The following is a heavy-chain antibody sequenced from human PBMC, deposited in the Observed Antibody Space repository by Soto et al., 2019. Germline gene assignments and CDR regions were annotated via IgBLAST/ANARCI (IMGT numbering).Heavy chain of an antibody. CDR2: IIPTFGTP. J-gene: IGHJ6*02. CDR1: GDTFSRYA. CDR3: ARVAYGDYGVDV. Sequence: QVQLVQSGAEVQKPGSSVKVSCKASGDTFSRYAISWVRQAPGQGLEWMGVIIPTFGTPNYAQKFQGRVTIIADESTSTVYMEVSSLTSEDTAMYYCARVAYGDYGVDVWGQGTTVTVSS. V-gene: IGHV1-69*01. D-gene: IGHD4-17*01.